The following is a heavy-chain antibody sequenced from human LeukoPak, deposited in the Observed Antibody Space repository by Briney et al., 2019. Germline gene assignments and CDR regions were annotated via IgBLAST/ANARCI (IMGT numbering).Heavy chain of an antibody. V-gene: IGHV3-20*04. CDR3: ARVGMLAVAGTAAWFDP. D-gene: IGHD6-19*01. Sequence: GGSLRLSCAASGFTFDDYGMSWVRQAPGKGLEWVSGINWNGGSTGYADSVKGRFTISRDNAKNSLYLQTNSLRAEDTALYYCARVGMLAVAGTAAWFDPWGQGTLVTVSS. CDR2: INWNGGST. J-gene: IGHJ5*02. CDR1: GFTFDDYG.